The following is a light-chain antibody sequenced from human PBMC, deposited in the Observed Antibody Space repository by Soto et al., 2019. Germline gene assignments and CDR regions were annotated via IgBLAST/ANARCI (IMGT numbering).Light chain of an antibody. V-gene: IGKV1-39*01. CDR3: QQSYSTPRT. Sequence: DIQMTQSPSSLSASVGDRVTITCRASQTISSYLNWYQQKPGKPPKLLIYAASSLKSGVPSRFSGSGSGTDFTLTISSLQPEDFATYYCQQSYSTPRTFGGGTKVEIK. CDR2: AAS. J-gene: IGKJ4*01. CDR1: QTISSY.